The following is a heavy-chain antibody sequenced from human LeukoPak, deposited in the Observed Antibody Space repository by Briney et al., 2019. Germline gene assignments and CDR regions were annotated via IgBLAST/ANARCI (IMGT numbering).Heavy chain of an antibody. CDR1: GGSISSLY. V-gene: IGHV4-59*11. Sequence: TSETLSLTCTVSGGSISSLYWSWIRQPPGKGLEWIGSIYYSGSTNYNPSLKSRVTMSVDTSKNQFSLKLSSVTAADTAVYYCARVFPDFDQLYYYYGMDVWGQGTTVTVSS. D-gene: IGHD3-3*01. CDR2: IYYSGST. CDR3: ARVFPDFDQLYYYYGMDV. J-gene: IGHJ6*02.